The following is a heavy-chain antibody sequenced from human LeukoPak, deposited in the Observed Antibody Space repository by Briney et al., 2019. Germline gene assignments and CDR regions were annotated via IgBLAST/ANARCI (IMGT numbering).Heavy chain of an antibody. J-gene: IGHJ4*02. Sequence: GGSLRLSCVASGLPFSSSWMSWVRQPPGRGLEWVTIIKPDGGEKYYVDSVKGRFTISRDNARNSLYLQMNSLRAEDTAVYYCARARYCSSTSCYLDYWGQGTLVTVSS. V-gene: IGHV3-7*02. CDR3: ARARYCSSTSCYLDY. D-gene: IGHD2-2*01. CDR1: GLPFSSSW. CDR2: IKPDGGEK.